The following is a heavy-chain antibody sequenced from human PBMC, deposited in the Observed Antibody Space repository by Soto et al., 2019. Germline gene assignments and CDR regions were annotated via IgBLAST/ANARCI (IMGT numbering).Heavy chain of an antibody. CDR2: ISPSGVTI. CDR3: VRGGTTVATIGAH. Sequence: EVLLVESGGGLVQSGGSLRLSCAASTSTFSRYGMNWVRQAPGKGLEWISFISPSGVTIYYADSVRGRFTISRDNAKNSLFLQMNTLRDDDTAVYYCVRGGTTVATIGAHGGQGTLVTVSS. CDR1: TSTFSRYG. D-gene: IGHD4-17*01. V-gene: IGHV3-48*02. J-gene: IGHJ4*02.